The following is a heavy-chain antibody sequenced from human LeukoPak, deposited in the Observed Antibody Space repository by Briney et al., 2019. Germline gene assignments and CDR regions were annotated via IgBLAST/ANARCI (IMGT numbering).Heavy chain of an antibody. D-gene: IGHD3-22*01. CDR1: GGTFSSYA. CDR3: ARDLGYYDSSGYQSDY. Sequence: GASVKVSFKASGGTFSSYAISWVRQAPGQGLEWMGGIIPIFGTANYAQKFQGRVTITADESTSTAYMELSSLRSEDTAVYYCARDLGYYDSSGYQSDYWGQGTLVTVSS. CDR2: IIPIFGTA. V-gene: IGHV1-69*13. J-gene: IGHJ4*02.